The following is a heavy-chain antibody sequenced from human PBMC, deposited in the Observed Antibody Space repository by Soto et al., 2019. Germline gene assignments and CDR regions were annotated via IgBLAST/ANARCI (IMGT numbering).Heavy chain of an antibody. D-gene: IGHD2-15*01. J-gene: IGHJ6*02. CDR3: AKAVPYCSGGSCYSGYYYYGMDV. Sequence: ESGGGVVQPGRSLRLSCAASGFTFSSYGMHWVRQAPGKGLECVAVISYDGSNKYYADSVKGRFTISRDNSKNTLYLQMNSLRAEDTAVYYCAKAVPYCSGGSCYSGYYYYGMDVWGQGTTVTVSS. CDR1: GFTFSSYG. CDR2: ISYDGSNK. V-gene: IGHV3-30*18.